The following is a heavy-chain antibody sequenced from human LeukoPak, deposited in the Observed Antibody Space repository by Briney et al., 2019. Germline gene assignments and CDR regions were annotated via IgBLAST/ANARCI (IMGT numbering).Heavy chain of an antibody. V-gene: IGHV3-15*01. CDR2: IKSKSDGGAI. J-gene: IGHJ4*02. CDR3: TTRRQDGW. D-gene: IGHD2-15*01. Sequence: PGGSLRLSCVGSGFTFSDAWMSWVRQAPGKGLEWVGRIKSKSDGGAIDYAAPVKGRFTISRDDSRNTLYLQMNSLKTEDTAVYYCTTRRQDGWWGQGTLVTVS. CDR1: GFTFSDAW.